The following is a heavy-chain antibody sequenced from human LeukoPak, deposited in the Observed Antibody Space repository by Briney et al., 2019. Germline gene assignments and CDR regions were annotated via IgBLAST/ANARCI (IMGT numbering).Heavy chain of an antibody. D-gene: IGHD2-2*01. V-gene: IGHV3-74*01. CDR2: INSEGSSI. J-gene: IGHJ6*03. CDR3: AKDGGYQLLGRYYYMDV. CDR1: GFTFSSYW. Sequence: GGSLRLSCTASGFTFSSYWMHWVRQAPGKGLVWVSRINSEGSSISYADSVKGRFTISRDNARNTLYLQMNSLRGEDTAVYYCAKDGGYQLLGRYYYMDVWGKGTTVTISS.